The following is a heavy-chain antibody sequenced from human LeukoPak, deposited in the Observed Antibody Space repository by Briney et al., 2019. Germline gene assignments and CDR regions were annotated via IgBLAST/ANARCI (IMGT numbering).Heavy chain of an antibody. D-gene: IGHD4-23*01. CDR3: AREEPLGGNPEAFDI. CDR2: ISSSSSYI. V-gene: IGHV3-21*01. J-gene: IGHJ3*02. CDR1: GFTFSSYS. Sequence: GGSLRLSCAASGFTFSSYSMNWVRQAPGKGLEWVSSISSSSSYIYYADSVKGRFTISRDNAKNSLYLQMNSLRAEDTAVYYCAREEPLGGNPEAFDIWGQGTMVTVSS.